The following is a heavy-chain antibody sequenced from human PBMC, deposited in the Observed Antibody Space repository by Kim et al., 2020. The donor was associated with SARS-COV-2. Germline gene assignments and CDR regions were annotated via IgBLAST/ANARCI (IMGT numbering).Heavy chain of an antibody. CDR1: GFTFSSYA. Sequence: GGSLRLSCAASGFTFSSYAMHWVRQAPGKGLEWVAVISYDGSNKYYADSVKGRFTISRDNSKNTLYLQMNSLRAEDTAVSYCARGSRLRWYLPTCAFDIWGHGERVTVSP. V-gene: IGHV3-30*04. CDR3: ARGSRLRWYLPTCAFDI. CDR2: ISYDGSNK. J-gene: IGHJ3*02. D-gene: IGHD4-17*01.